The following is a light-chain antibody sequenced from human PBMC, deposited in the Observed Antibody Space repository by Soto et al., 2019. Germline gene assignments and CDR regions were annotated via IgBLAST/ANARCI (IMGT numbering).Light chain of an antibody. CDR2: GNN. CDR3: SAYTVSRPYV. Sequence: QSVLTQPPSLSGAPGQRVTISCTGSISNIGAGSDVHWYQQLPGTAPKLLIYGNNNRPSGVPDRFPGSKSGNTASLTISGLQGEDEADYYCSAYTVSRPYVFGTGTKVTVL. J-gene: IGLJ1*01. V-gene: IGLV1-40*01. CDR1: ISNIGAGSD.